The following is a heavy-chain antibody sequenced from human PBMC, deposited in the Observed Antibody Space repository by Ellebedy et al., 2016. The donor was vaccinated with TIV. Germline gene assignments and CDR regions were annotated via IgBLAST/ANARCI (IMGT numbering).Heavy chain of an antibody. J-gene: IGHJ4*02. CDR2: ISFDGGNE. Sequence: PGGSLRLSCAASGFTFSNYAIHWVRQAPGKGLELVPVISFDGGNEYSADSVKGRFAISRDNSKNTLYLQMNSLRPEDTAVYYCAREAYRLGYFDYWGQGTLVTVSS. CDR1: GFTFSNYA. CDR3: AREAYRLGYFDY. D-gene: IGHD6-25*01. V-gene: IGHV3-30*01.